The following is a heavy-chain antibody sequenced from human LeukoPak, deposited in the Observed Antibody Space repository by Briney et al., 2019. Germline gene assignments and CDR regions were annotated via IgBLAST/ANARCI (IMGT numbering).Heavy chain of an antibody. CDR1: GGSFSGYY. D-gene: IGHD2-2*01. Sequence: SETLSLTCAVYGGSFSGYYWSWIRQPPGKGLEWIGEINHSGSTNYNPSLKSRVTISVDTSKNQFSLKLSSVTAADTAVYYCARRRNVVVPMDVWGKGTTVTISS. CDR2: INHSGST. V-gene: IGHV4-34*01. J-gene: IGHJ6*04. CDR3: ARRRNVVVPMDV.